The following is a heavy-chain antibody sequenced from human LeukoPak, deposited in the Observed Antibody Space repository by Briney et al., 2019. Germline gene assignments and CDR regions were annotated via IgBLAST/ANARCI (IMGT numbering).Heavy chain of an antibody. CDR1: GYTFTSYG. J-gene: IGHJ3*02. D-gene: IGHD2-8*01. CDR3: ARARVCTNGVCYLHDAFDI. V-gene: IGHV1-18*01. CDR2: ISAYNGNT. Sequence: GASVKVSCKASGYTFTSYGISWVRQAPGQGLEWMGWISAYNGNTNYAQKLQGRVTMTTDTSTSTAYMELRSLRSDDTAVYYCARARVCTNGVCYLHDAFDIWGQGTMVTVSS.